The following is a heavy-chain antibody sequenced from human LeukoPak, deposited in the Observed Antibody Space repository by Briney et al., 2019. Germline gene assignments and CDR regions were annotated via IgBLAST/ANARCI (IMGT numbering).Heavy chain of an antibody. J-gene: IGHJ4*02. V-gene: IGHV3-48*01. Sequence: GGSLRLSCAASGFTFSTYSMNWVRQAPGKGLEWLSYIDSDTPTIYYADSVKGRFTISRDNAKNSLYLQMNSLRAEDTAVYYYARRFDYWGQGTLVTVSS. CDR2: IDSDTPTI. CDR3: ARRFDY. CDR1: GFTFSTYS.